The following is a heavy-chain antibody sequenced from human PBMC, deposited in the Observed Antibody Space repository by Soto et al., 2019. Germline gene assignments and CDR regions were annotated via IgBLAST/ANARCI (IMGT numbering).Heavy chain of an antibody. CDR2: MYHTGIT. J-gene: IGHJ2*01. Sequence: QVHLQETGPGLVKTSLPLSLTYAVSRGSISSSNWWSWGRHSPWKGREGIGAMYHTGITNYSPSHKSRVTMSVDKSKNQFSLKLSSVTAADTAVYSCARESYNESHVGCFDLWGRGTLVSVSS. CDR3: ARESYNESHVGCFDL. D-gene: IGHD1-1*01. CDR1: RGSISSSNW. V-gene: IGHV4-4*02.